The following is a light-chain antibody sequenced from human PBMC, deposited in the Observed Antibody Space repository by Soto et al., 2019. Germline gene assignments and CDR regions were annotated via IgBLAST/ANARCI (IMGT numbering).Light chain of an antibody. V-gene: IGKV1-39*01. J-gene: IGKJ1*01. CDR2: AAS. CDR3: HQTYRAPWT. Sequence: DIRLTQSPSSLSASVGDRVTITCRASQSINSYLNWYQQKPGKAPKLLIYAASSLPGGAPSRFTGSGSGTDFTLTIGSLQPEDFAAYFCHQTYRAPWTFGQGTKVEIK. CDR1: QSINSY.